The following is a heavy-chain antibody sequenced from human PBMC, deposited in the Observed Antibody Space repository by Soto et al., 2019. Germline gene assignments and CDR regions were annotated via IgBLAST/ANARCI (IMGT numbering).Heavy chain of an antibody. CDR3: TREAAAPGVTFDY. Sequence: EVQLVESGGGLVQPGGSLRLSCAASGFSFSGFWMHWVRQVPGQGLVWLSRTNNDGTSTTYADSVRGRFTVSRDNAKDTLYLEMNSLRVDDTATYYCTREAAAPGVTFDYWGQGTLATVAS. V-gene: IGHV3-74*01. J-gene: IGHJ4*02. CDR2: TNNDGTST. D-gene: IGHD6-25*01. CDR1: GFSFSGFW.